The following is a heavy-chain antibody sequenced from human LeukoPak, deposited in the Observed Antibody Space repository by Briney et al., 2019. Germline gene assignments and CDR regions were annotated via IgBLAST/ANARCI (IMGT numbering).Heavy chain of an antibody. CDR1: GFTVSGNY. CDR3: AKARSYTVTTSFDY. CDR2: TSGSGGST. J-gene: IGHJ4*02. Sequence: HPGGSLRLSCAASGFTVSGNYMSWVRQAPGKGLEWVSGTSGSGGSTYYADSVKGRFTISRDNSKNTLYLQMNSLRAEDTAVYYCAKARSYTVTTSFDYWGQGTLVTVSS. D-gene: IGHD4-17*01. V-gene: IGHV3-23*01.